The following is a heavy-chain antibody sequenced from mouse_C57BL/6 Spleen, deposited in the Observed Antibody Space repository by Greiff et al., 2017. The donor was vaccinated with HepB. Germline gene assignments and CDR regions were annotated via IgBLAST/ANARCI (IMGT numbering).Heavy chain of an antibody. D-gene: IGHD1-1*01. V-gene: IGHV2-2*01. Sequence: QVTLKESGPGLVQPSQSLSITCTVSGFSLTSYGVHWVRQSPGKGLEWLGVIWSGGSTDYNAAFISRLSISKDNSKSQVFFKMNSLQADDTAIYYCASLITTVVATRNFDVWGTGTTVTVSS. J-gene: IGHJ1*03. CDR2: IWSGGST. CDR1: GFSLTSYG. CDR3: ASLITTVVATRNFDV.